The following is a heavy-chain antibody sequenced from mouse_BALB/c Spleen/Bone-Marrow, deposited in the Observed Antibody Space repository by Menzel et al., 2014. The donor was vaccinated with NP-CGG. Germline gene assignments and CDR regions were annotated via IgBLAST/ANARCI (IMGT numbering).Heavy chain of an antibody. J-gene: IGHJ3*01. CDR3: ARNGRCGAWFAY. D-gene: IGHD1-1*02. CDR2: IDPANGNT. CDR1: GFNIKDTY. Sequence: VQLQQSGAELVKPGASVKLSCTASGFNIKDTYMHWVKQRPEQGLEWIGRIDPANGNTKYDPKFQGKATITADTSSNAAFLQLSSLAAEDAAVYCGARNGRCGAWFAYWGQGTLVTVSA. V-gene: IGHV14-3*02.